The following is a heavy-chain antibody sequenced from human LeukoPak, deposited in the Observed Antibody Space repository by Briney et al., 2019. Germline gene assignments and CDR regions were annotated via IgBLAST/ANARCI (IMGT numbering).Heavy chain of an antibody. CDR1: GYNFTKYW. Sequence: GESLKISCKGSGYNFTKYWIGWVREKTGKGLEWMGIIYPGDSDTRYSPSFQGQVTISADKSISTAYLQWSSLKASDTAMYYCAMDGADWDTFDIWGQGTMVTVSS. J-gene: IGHJ3*02. D-gene: IGHD2-21*02. CDR3: AMDGADWDTFDI. V-gene: IGHV5-51*01. CDR2: IYPGDSDT.